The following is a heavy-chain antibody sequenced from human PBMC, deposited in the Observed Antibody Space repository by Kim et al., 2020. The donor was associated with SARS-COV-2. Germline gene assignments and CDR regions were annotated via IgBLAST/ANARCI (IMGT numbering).Heavy chain of an antibody. CDR3: ARGPATHDY. J-gene: IGHJ4*02. V-gene: IGHV4-61*02. Sequence: GSTNYNPSLKSRVTISVDTSKNQFSLKLSSVTAADTAVYYCARGPATHDYWGQGTLVTVSS. CDR2: GST.